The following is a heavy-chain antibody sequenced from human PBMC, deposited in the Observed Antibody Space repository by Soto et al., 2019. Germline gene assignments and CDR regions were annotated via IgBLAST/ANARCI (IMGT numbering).Heavy chain of an antibody. Sequence: PSETLSLSCTVSGGSISSYYWSWIRQPPGKGLEWIGYIHHTGSTIYNPSLESRASISIDTSESQFSLNLASVTVADTAVYYCARRPTGSGSSFFDYWGPGTLVTVSS. CDR1: GGSISSYY. CDR3: ARRPTGSGSSFFDY. CDR2: IHHTGST. V-gene: IGHV4-59*12. J-gene: IGHJ4*02. D-gene: IGHD3-10*01.